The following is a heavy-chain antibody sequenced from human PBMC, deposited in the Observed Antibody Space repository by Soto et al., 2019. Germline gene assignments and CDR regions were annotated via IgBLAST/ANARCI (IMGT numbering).Heavy chain of an antibody. J-gene: IGHJ5*02. D-gene: IGHD1-26*01. V-gene: IGHV3-33*01. CDR3: ARDWYSGSHRYSWFDP. CDR2: IWYDGSNK. CDR1: GFTFSSYG. Sequence: GGSLRLSCVASGFTFSSYGMHWVRQAPGKGLEWVAVIWYDGSNKYYADSVKGRFTISRDNSKNTLYLQMNSLRAEDTAVYYCARDWYSGSHRYSWFDPWGQGTLVTVSS.